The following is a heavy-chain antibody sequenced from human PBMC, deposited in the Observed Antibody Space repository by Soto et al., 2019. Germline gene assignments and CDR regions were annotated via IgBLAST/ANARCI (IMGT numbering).Heavy chain of an antibody. CDR2: ISSSSSYI. Sequence: GGSLRLSCAASGFTFSSYSMNWVRQAPGKGLEWVSSISSSSSYIYYADSVKGRFTISRDNAKNSLYLQMNSLRAEDTAVYYCARDRGGATKSYGMDVWGQGTTVTAP. CDR3: ARDRGGATKSYGMDV. D-gene: IGHD1-26*01. V-gene: IGHV3-21*01. CDR1: GFTFSSYS. J-gene: IGHJ6*02.